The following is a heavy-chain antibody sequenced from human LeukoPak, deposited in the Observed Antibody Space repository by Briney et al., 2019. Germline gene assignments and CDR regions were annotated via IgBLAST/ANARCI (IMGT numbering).Heavy chain of an antibody. Sequence: GGSLRLSCAASGFTFSSYAMHWVRQAPGKGLEWVAVISYDGSNKYYADSVKGRFTISRDNSKNTLYLQMNSLRAEDTAVYYCARGITIFGVVTPGYFDYWGQGTLVTVSS. V-gene: IGHV3-30-3*01. CDR2: ISYDGSNK. J-gene: IGHJ4*02. D-gene: IGHD3-3*01. CDR1: GFTFSSYA. CDR3: ARGITIFGVVTPGYFDY.